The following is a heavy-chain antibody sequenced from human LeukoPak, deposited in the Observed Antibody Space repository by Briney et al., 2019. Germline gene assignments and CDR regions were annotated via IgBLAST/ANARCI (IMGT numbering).Heavy chain of an antibody. Sequence: SETLSLTCTVSGGSISSGGYYWSWIRQHPGTGLVWIGYIYYSGSTYYNPSLKSRVTISVDTSKNQFSLKLSSVTAADTAVYYCARDVATGYFDYWGQGTLVTVSS. CDR3: ARDVATGYFDY. D-gene: IGHD5-12*01. CDR1: GGSISSGGYY. J-gene: IGHJ4*02. V-gene: IGHV4-31*03. CDR2: IYYSGST.